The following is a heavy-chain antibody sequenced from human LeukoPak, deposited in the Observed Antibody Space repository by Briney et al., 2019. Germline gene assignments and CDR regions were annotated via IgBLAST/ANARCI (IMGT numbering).Heavy chain of an antibody. CDR2: FYPEDGET. J-gene: IGHJ5*02. D-gene: IGHD3-10*01. CDR1: GYTLTELS. Sequence: GASVKVSCKVSGYTLTELSMHWVRQAPGKGLEWMGGFYPEDGETIYAQKFQGRVTMTEDTSTDTAYMELSSLRSEDTAVYYCATGGVRGVLMNWFDPWGQGTLVTVSS. CDR3: ATGGVRGVLMNWFDP. V-gene: IGHV1-24*01.